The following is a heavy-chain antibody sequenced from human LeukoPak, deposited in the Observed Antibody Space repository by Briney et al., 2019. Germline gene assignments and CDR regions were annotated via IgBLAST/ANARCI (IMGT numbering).Heavy chain of an antibody. D-gene: IGHD7-27*01. Sequence: GESLKISCKGSGYSFTNYWISWVRQAPGKGLEWLAVMWFDGSHKYYADSVKGRFTISRDNSKSMLYLQMNSLRAEDTAVYYCARDITGDPPPYYFDYWGQGSLVTVSS. J-gene: IGHJ4*02. CDR3: ARDITGDPPPYYFDY. V-gene: IGHV3-33*01. CDR2: MWFDGSHK. CDR1: GYSFTNYW.